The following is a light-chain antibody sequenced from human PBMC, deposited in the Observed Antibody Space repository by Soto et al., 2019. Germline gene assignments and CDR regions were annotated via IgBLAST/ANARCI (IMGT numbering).Light chain of an antibody. J-gene: IGLJ2*01. Sequence: QSVLTQPPSASGTPGQRVTISCSGTSSNIGSNYLYWYQQLPGTAAKLLIYRNNQRPSGVPGRFSGSKSGTSASLAISGRRSEDEADYYCAAWDDSLSGHVVFGGGTKLTVL. CDR1: SSNIGSNY. V-gene: IGLV1-47*01. CDR3: AAWDDSLSGHVV. CDR2: RNN.